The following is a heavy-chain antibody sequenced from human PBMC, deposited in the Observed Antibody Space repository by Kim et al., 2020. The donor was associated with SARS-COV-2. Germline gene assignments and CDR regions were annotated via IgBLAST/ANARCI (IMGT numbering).Heavy chain of an antibody. CDR2: GRT. J-gene: IGHJ6*02. V-gene: IGHV4-59*01. Sequence: GRTTYNPSRKSRVTISVDTSKHQFSLKLSSVTAADTAVYYCARDVYGMDVWGQGTTVTVSS. CDR3: ARDVYGMDV.